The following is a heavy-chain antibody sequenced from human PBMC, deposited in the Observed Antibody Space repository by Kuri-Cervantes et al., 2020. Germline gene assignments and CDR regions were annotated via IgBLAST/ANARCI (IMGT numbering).Heavy chain of an antibody. CDR1: GFTFSTYS. J-gene: IGHJ4*02. CDR2: VRFSGGNQ. CDR3: ARALADYGDYPGSY. V-gene: IGHV3-30*02. Sequence: GESLKISCAASGFTFSTYSMNWVRQAPGKGLEWVAFVRFSGGNQNYADSVKGRFTISRDNSKSTLYLQMDSLRPDDTAVYYCARALADYGDYPGSYWGQGTLVTVSS. D-gene: IGHD4-17*01.